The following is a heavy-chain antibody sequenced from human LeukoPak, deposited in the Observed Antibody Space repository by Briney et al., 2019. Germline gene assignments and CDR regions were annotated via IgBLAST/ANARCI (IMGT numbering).Heavy chain of an antibody. Sequence: SETLSLTCAVYGGSFSGSYWSWLRQAPGKGLEWIGEINQSGSTNYNPSLKSRVTISVDTSKNQFSLKLSSVTAADTAVYYCARGVGSGWYFYWGQGTLVTVSS. D-gene: IGHD6-19*01. CDR3: ARGVGSGWYFY. CDR2: INQSGST. V-gene: IGHV4-34*01. CDR1: GGSFSGSY. J-gene: IGHJ4*02.